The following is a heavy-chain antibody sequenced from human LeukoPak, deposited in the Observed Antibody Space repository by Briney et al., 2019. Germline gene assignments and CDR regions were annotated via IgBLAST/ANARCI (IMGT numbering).Heavy chain of an antibody. CDR2: KYYSGST. Sequence: SGTLSLTCDVSGVSINTCCYYWTWIRQPPGKGLEWIGYKYYSGSTRYNSSLRSRLTISLDSSKNQFSLRLTSVTAADTAVYYCARGRSYGFDFDSWGPGTLVIVSS. CDR1: GVSINTCCYY. CDR3: ARGRSYGFDFDS. D-gene: IGHD5-18*01. J-gene: IGHJ4*02. V-gene: IGHV4-61*01.